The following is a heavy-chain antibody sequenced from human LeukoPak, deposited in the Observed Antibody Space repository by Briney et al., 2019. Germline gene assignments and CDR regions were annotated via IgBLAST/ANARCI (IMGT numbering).Heavy chain of an antibody. V-gene: IGHV3-11*01. CDR2: ISSRDSPI. CDR1: GFTSCDYY. CDR3: ARLPDGYDSSGYYYYYYMDV. D-gene: IGHD3-22*01. Sequence: GGSLRLSCAASGFTSCDYYMSWIRHAPGKGLEWVSYISSRDSPIYYADSEKGRFTITRDNAKNSLYLQMNSLRAEDTAVYYCARLPDGYDSSGYYYYYYMDVWGKGTTVTVSS. J-gene: IGHJ6*03.